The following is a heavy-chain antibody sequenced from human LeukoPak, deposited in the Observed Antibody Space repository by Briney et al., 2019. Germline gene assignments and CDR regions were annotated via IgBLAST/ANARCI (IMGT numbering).Heavy chain of an antibody. CDR1: GYSFPSYR. J-gene: IGHJ5*02. D-gene: IGHD6-19*01. Sequence: GESLKISCKGSGYSFPSYRIAWVRQMPGKGLEWMGIIFPYDSDTRYSPSFQGQVTISADTSISTAYLQWNSLKASDTAMYYCARTAVTGTFWFDPWGQGTLVTVSS. V-gene: IGHV5-51*01. CDR3: ARTAVTGTFWFDP. CDR2: IFPYDSDT.